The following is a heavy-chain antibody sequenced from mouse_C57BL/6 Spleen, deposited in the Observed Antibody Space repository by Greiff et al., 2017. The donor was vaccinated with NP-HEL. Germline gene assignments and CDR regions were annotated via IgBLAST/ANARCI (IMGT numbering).Heavy chain of an antibody. J-gene: IGHJ2*01. CDR2: IDPETGGT. Sequence: VKLQQSGAELVRPGASVTLSCKASGYTFTDYEMHWVKQTPVHGLEWIGAIDPETGGTAYNQKFKGKAILTADKSSSTAYMELRSLTSEDSAVYYCTRDYGSSWDYFDYWGQGTTLTVSS. D-gene: IGHD1-1*01. V-gene: IGHV1-15*01. CDR3: TRDYGSSWDYFDY. CDR1: GYTFTDYE.